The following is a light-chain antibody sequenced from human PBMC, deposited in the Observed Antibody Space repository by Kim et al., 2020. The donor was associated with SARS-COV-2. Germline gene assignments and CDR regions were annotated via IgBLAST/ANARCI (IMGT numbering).Light chain of an antibody. CDR1: QSVGSSL. CDR3: QQYGSSPYS. J-gene: IGKJ2*03. CDR2: EAF. V-gene: IGKV3-20*01. Sequence: EIVLTQSPGTLSLSPGERATLSCRASQSVGSSLLAWYQQKPGQAPRLLIYEAFKRVAGIPDRFSGSGSGTDFSLTISRPEPEDFAMYYCQQYGSSPYSFGRGTNLEI.